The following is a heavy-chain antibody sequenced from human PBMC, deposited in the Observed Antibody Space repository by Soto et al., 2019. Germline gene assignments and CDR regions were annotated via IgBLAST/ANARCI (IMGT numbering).Heavy chain of an antibody. D-gene: IGHD7-27*01. CDR1: GFTFSSYG. J-gene: IGHJ6*02. CDR3: AKASLVWGVGMDV. Sequence: GGSLRLSCAASGFTFSSYGMHWVRQAPGKGLEWVAVISYDGSNKYYADSVKGRFTISRDNSKNTLYLQMNSLRAEDTAVYYCAKASLVWGVGMDVWGQGTTVTVS. CDR2: ISYDGSNK. V-gene: IGHV3-30*18.